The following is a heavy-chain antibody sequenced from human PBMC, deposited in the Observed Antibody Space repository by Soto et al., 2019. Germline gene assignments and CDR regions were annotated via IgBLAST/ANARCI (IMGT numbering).Heavy chain of an antibody. Sequence: PSETLSLTCAVYGGSFSGYYWSWIRQPPGKGLEWIGEINHSGSTNYNPSLKSRVTISVDTSKNQFSLKLSSVTAADTAVYYCARGHRRFDYWGQGTLVTVSS. J-gene: IGHJ4*02. CDR1: GGSFSGYY. D-gene: IGHD3-16*02. CDR2: INHSGST. V-gene: IGHV4-34*01. CDR3: ARGHRRFDY.